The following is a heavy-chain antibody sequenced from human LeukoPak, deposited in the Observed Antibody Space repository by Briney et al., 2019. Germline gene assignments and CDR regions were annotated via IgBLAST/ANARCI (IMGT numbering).Heavy chain of an antibody. Sequence: GGSLRLSCAASGFTFSSYSMNWVRQAPGRGLEWVSSISSSSSYIYYADSVKGRFTISRDNAKNSLYLQMNSLRAEDTAVYYCASEQRGGAFDIWGQGTMVTVSS. CDR3: ASEQRGGAFDI. CDR1: GFTFSSYS. D-gene: IGHD3-16*01. J-gene: IGHJ3*02. CDR2: ISSSSSYI. V-gene: IGHV3-21*01.